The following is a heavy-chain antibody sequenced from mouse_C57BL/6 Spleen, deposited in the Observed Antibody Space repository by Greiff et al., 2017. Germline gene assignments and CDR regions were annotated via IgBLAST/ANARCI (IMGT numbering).Heavy chain of an antibody. J-gene: IGHJ2*01. V-gene: IGHV1-66*01. CDR1: GYSFTSYY. CDR3: ARSNDYDYDGDFDY. Sequence: QVQLQQSGPELVKPGASVKISCKASGYSFTSYYIHWVKQRPGQGLEWIGWIYPGSGNTKYNEKFKGKATLTADTSSSTAYMQLSGLTSADSAVYYRARSNDYDYDGDFDYWGHGTTLTVSS. D-gene: IGHD2-4*01. CDR2: IYPGSGNT.